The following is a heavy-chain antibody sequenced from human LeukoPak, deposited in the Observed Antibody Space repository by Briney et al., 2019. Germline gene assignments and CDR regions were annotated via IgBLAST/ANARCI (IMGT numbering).Heavy chain of an antibody. CDR3: ARRIIVATIDY. V-gene: IGHV4-34*01. CDR1: GGSFSGYY. D-gene: IGHD5-12*01. CDR2: VYYSGST. J-gene: IGHJ4*02. Sequence: KPSETLSLTCAVYGGSFSGYYWSWIRQPPGKGLEWIGSVYYSGSTYYNPSLKSRVTISVDTSKNQFSLKLSSVTAADTAVYYCARRIIVATIDYWGQGTLVTVSS.